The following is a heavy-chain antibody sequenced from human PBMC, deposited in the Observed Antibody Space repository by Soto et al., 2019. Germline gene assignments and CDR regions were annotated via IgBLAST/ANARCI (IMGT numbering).Heavy chain of an antibody. D-gene: IGHD3-9*01. CDR1: GFTFSSYA. CDR3: ARKGNDILTCYLYYYYYGMDV. Sequence: QVQLVESGGGVVQPGRSLRLSCAASGFTFSSYAMHWVRQAPGKGLEWVAVISYDGSNKYYADSVKGRFTISRDNSKNTLYLQMNSLRAEDTAVYYCARKGNDILTCYLYYYYYGMDVWGQGTTVTVS. J-gene: IGHJ6*02. V-gene: IGHV3-30-3*01. CDR2: ISYDGSNK.